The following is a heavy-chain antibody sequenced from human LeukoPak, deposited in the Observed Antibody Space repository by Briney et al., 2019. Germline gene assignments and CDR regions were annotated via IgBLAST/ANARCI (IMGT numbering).Heavy chain of an antibody. D-gene: IGHD3-9*01. CDR3: TRLNYDTLTLGY. V-gene: IGHV3-73*01. J-gene: IGHJ4*02. Sequence: GGSLRLSCAASGFTFSGSAVHWVRQASGKGLEWVGRIRSKANSYATAYAASVKGRFTISRDDSKNTAYPQMNSLKTEDTAVYYCTRLNYDTLTLGYWGQGTLVTVSS. CDR1: GFTFSGSA. CDR2: IRSKANSYAT.